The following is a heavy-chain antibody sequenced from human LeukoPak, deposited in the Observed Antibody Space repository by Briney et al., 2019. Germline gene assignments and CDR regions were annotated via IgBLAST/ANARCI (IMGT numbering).Heavy chain of an antibody. CDR3: AVGYDFWSGCIFDY. CDR1: GGSISSYY. D-gene: IGHD3-3*01. Sequence: SETLSLTCTVSGGSISSYYWSWTRQPPGKGLEWIGYIYYSGSTNYNPSLKSRVTISVDTSKNQFSLKLSSVTAADTAVYYCAVGYDFWSGCIFDYWGQGTLVTVSS. V-gene: IGHV4-59*01. J-gene: IGHJ4*02. CDR2: IYYSGST.